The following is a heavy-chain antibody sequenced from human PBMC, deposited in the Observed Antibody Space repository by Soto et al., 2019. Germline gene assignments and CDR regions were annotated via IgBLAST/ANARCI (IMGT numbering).Heavy chain of an antibody. V-gene: IGHV1-69*01. CDR1: GGSFTGSA. Sequence: QVQLVQSGAEVKKPGSSVKVSCKVSGGSFTGSAISWVRQAPGQGLEWMGGIIPIFGTTNYAQKFQGRVTTTADESTRTAYMELSSLRAEDTALYYCARENSIASLSYYYGMDFWGQGTTVTVSS. CDR3: ARENSIASLSYYYGMDF. CDR2: IIPIFGTT. D-gene: IGHD6-6*01. J-gene: IGHJ6*02.